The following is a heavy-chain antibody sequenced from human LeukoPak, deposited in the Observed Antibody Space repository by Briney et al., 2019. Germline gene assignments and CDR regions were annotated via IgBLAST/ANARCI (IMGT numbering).Heavy chain of an antibody. Sequence: SETLSLTCTVSGGSISSYYWSWIRQPPGKGLEWIGYIYYSGSTNYNPSLKSRVTISVDTSKNQFSLKLSSVTAADTAVYYCARLGQITMVRGQSYYYHSMDVWGQGTTVTVSS. CDR2: IYYSGST. J-gene: IGHJ6*02. CDR3: ARLGQITMVRGQSYYYHSMDV. V-gene: IGHV4-59*01. CDR1: GGSISSYY. D-gene: IGHD3-10*01.